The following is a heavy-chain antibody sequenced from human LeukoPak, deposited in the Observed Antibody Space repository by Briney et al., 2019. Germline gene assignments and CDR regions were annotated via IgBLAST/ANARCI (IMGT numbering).Heavy chain of an antibody. V-gene: IGHV3-21*01. J-gene: IGHJ4*02. CDR1: GFTFSSYS. CDR2: ISSGSSYI. CDR3: AREWERITIFGVVISGGGGDY. Sequence: GGSLRLSCAASGFTFSSYSMNWVRQAPGKGLEWVSSISSGSSYIYYADSVKGRFTISRDNAKNSLYLQMNSLRAEDTAVYYCAREWERITIFGVVISGGGGDYWGQGTLVTVSS. D-gene: IGHD3-3*01.